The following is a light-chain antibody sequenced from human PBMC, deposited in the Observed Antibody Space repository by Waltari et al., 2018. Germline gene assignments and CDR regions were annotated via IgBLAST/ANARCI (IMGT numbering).Light chain of an antibody. CDR3: QHYNNWIT. CDR1: QSVASN. CDR2: GAS. V-gene: IGKV3-15*01. Sequence: EIVMTQSPATLSVSPGERVTLSCRASQSVASNLAWYRQKPGQTPRLLIYGASTRATGVPARFSGSGSGTEFTLTISSLQSEDFAVYYCQHYNNWITFGQGTRLEIK. J-gene: IGKJ5*01.